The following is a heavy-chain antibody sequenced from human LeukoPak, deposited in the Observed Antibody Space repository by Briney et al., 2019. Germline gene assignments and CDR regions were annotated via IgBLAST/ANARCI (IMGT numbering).Heavy chain of an antibody. D-gene: IGHD3-22*01. J-gene: IGHJ5*02. CDR3: ARLGDASGYFYGGP. V-gene: IGHV5-51*01. CDR1: GYSFTSDW. CDR2: IYPGDSDA. Sequence: GESLKISCKGSGYSFTSDWIAWVRQMLGKGLEWMGLIYPGDSDARYSPSFQGQVTMSVDKSITTAYLQWSSLKTSDTAMYYCARLGDASGYFYGGPWGQGTLVTVSS.